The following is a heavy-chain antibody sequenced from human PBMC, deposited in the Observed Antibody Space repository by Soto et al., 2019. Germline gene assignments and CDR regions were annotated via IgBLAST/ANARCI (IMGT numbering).Heavy chain of an antibody. J-gene: IGHJ4*02. D-gene: IGHD3-10*01. CDR3: GIEIYGSGTYYVDY. V-gene: IGHV3-33*01. CDR2: IWYDGSIE. Sequence: GGSLRLSCAASGFTFSSYPMHWVRQAPGKGPEWVAVIWYDGSIEDYVDSVKGRFTIFRDNSKNMLYLQMNSLRGEDTAVYYCGIEIYGSGTYYVDYLGQGTLVTVSS. CDR1: GFTFSSYP.